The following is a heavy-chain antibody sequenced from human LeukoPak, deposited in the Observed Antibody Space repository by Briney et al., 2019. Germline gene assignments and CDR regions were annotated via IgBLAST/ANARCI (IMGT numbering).Heavy chain of an antibody. Sequence: GGSLRLSCAASGFTFSNYAMSWVRQAPGKGLDWVSGITSTGGTTYYADSVQGRFTISRDNAKNSLYLQMNSLRAEDTAVYYCARYYYDSSGSYYYFDYWGQGTLVTVSS. CDR3: ARYYYDSSGSYYYFDY. D-gene: IGHD3-22*01. CDR2: ITSTGGTT. J-gene: IGHJ4*02. V-gene: IGHV3-23*01. CDR1: GFTFSNYA.